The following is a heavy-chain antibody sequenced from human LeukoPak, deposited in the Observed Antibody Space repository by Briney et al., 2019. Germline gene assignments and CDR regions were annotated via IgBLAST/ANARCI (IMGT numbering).Heavy chain of an antibody. J-gene: IGHJ4*02. CDR1: GDSIDSSNW. Sequence: PSETLSLTCAASGDSIDSSNWWSWVRQPPGKGLEWIAEIYHSGNINYNPSLKSRVTISVDKSKKQISLKLSSVTAADTAVYYCARDPVAAAGTAFDYWGQGTLVTVSS. V-gene: IGHV4-4*02. CDR2: IYHSGNI. CDR3: ARDPVAAAGTAFDY. D-gene: IGHD6-13*01.